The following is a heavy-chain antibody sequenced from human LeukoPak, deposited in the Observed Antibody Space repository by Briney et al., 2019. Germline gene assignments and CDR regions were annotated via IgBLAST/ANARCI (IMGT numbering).Heavy chain of an antibody. Sequence: GGSLRLSCAASGFTFINNYMTWVRQAPGKGLEWVSVIYSGGTTHYTDSVKGRFTISRDNSKNTLYLQMNSLRVDDTAVYYCSTSSSWGVWGKGTTVTVSS. CDR1: GFTFINNY. V-gene: IGHV3-53*01. CDR3: STSSSWGV. CDR2: IYSGGTT. D-gene: IGHD3-16*01. J-gene: IGHJ6*04.